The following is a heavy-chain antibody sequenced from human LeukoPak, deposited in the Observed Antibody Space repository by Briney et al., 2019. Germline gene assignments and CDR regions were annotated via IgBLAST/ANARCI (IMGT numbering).Heavy chain of an antibody. CDR1: GGSFSGYY. V-gene: IGHV4-34*01. CDR2: INHSGST. D-gene: IGHD6-19*01. J-gene: IGHJ4*02. Sequence: PSETLSLTCAVYGGSFSGYYWSWIRQPPGKGLEWIGEINHSGSTNYNPSLKSRVTISVDTSKNQFSLKLSSVSAADTAGYYCARGRKLFSAVAGTLFDYWGQGTLVTVSS. CDR3: ARGRKLFSAVAGTLFDY.